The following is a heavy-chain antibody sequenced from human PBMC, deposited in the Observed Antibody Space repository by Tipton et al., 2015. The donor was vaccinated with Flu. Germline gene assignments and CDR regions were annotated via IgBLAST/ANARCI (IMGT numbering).Heavy chain of an antibody. V-gene: IGHV4-61*02. CDR2: IYSSGST. Sequence: TLSLTCTVSGGSISSDTYYWGWIRQPAGKGLEWIGRIYSSGSTNYNPSLKSRVTMSVETSKNQFSLKLTSVTAADTAVYYCARSTYYYGSGSSDYWGQGTLVTVSS. CDR3: ARSTYYYGSGSSDY. J-gene: IGHJ4*02. D-gene: IGHD3-10*01. CDR1: GGSISSDTYY.